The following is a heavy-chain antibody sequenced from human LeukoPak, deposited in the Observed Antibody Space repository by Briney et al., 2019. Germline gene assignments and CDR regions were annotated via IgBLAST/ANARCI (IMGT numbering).Heavy chain of an antibody. J-gene: IGHJ3*02. Sequence: GGSLKLSCTASGFIFGDSAMSWVRQAPGKGLEWVGFIRSKAYGGTIEYAASAKGRFIISRDDSKSIAYLQMNSLKTEDTAVYYCTRAQNVGVLDIWGQGTMVTVSS. D-gene: IGHD1-26*01. V-gene: IGHV3-49*04. CDR2: IRSKAYGGTI. CDR3: TRAQNVGVLDI. CDR1: GFIFGDSA.